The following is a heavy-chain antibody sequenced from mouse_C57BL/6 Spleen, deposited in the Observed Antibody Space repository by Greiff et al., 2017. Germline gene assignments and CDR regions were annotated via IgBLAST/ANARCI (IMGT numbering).Heavy chain of an antibody. Sequence: QVQLQQPGAELVMPGASVKLSCKASGYTFTSYWMPWVKQRPGQGLEWIGEIDPSDSYTNYNQKFKGKSTLTVDKSSSTAYMQLSSLTSEDSAVYYCARWDYYGSTPYYFDYWGQGTTLTVSS. J-gene: IGHJ2*01. V-gene: IGHV1-69*01. D-gene: IGHD1-1*01. CDR2: IDPSDSYT. CDR1: GYTFTSYW. CDR3: ARWDYYGSTPYYFDY.